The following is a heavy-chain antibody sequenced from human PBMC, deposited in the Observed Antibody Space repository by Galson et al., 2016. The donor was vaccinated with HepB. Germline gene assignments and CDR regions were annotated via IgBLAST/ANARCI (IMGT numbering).Heavy chain of an antibody. CDR2: IYVGDNT. J-gene: IGHJ4*02. D-gene: IGHD1-26*01. Sequence: SLRLSCAASGFTVTNYYMNWVRQAPGKGLEWISVIYVGDNTNYADSVKGRFAISTDKPRNTLVLQLNGLRDEDTATYYCATGVGLTGPHFFDYWGQGALVTVSS. CDR1: GFTVTNYY. V-gene: IGHV3-53*01. CDR3: ATGVGLTGPHFFDY.